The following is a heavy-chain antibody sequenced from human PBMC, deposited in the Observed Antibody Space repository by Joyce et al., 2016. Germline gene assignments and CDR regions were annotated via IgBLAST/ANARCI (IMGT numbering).Heavy chain of an antibody. CDR3: AREGKLQGRVPPYLYFDL. CDR2: ILPIYDTS. V-gene: IGHV1-69*06. J-gene: IGHJ2*01. Sequence: QVQLEQSGAEVKKPGSSVKVSCKTSGGNFNTSSIAWVRQAPGQGLEWMGGILPIYDTSNYAQKYQGRVTITADKSTSTVYMELSRLRSEDTAVYFCAREGKLQGRVPPYLYFDLWGRGTLVTVSS. D-gene: IGHD2-15*01. CDR1: GGNFNTSS.